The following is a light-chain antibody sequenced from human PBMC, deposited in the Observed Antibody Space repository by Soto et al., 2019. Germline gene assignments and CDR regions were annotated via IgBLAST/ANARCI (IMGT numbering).Light chain of an antibody. Sequence: DIQMTQSPSTLSASVGDRVTITCRASQSISGGLAWYQQKPGTAPKLLIYDASILQSGVPSRFSGSGSGTEFTLTVSSLQPDDFATYYCQQFDNSPSAFGQGTKVEIK. CDR1: QSISGG. V-gene: IGKV1-5*01. J-gene: IGKJ1*01. CDR2: DAS. CDR3: QQFDNSPSA.